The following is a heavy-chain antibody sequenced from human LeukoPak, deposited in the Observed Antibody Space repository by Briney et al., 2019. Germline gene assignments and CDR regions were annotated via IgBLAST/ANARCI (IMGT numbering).Heavy chain of an antibody. D-gene: IGHD6-13*01. V-gene: IGHV4-39*01. Sequence: PSETLSLTCIASGGSISSSSYNWGWIRQPPGKGLEWIGSIYYSGSTYYNPSLKSRLTISVDTSKNQFSLKLSSVTAADTAVYYCARHDRIIASPLIWGQGTLVTVSS. CDR1: GGSISSSSYN. CDR3: ARHDRIIASPLI. CDR2: IYYSGST. J-gene: IGHJ4*02.